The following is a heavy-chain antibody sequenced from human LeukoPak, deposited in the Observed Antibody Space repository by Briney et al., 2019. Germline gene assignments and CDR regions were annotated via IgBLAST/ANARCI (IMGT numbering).Heavy chain of an antibody. Sequence: GSLRLSCAASGITFSNYWMHWVRQAPGKGLEWVSRISSDGSRITYADSVKDRFTISRDNAKNTLYLQMNSLRVEDTAVYYCASSPVITRDWGQGTLVTVSS. D-gene: IGHD3-22*01. V-gene: IGHV3-74*01. J-gene: IGHJ4*02. CDR1: GITFSNYW. CDR2: ISSDGSRI. CDR3: ASSPVITRD.